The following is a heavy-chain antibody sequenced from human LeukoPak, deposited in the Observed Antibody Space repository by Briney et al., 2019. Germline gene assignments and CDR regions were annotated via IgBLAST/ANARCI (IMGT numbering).Heavy chain of an antibody. Sequence: PGGSLRLPCAASGFTFSSYGMHWVRQAPGKGLEWVAFIRYDGSNKYYADSVKGRFTISRDNSKNTLYLQMNSLRAEDTAVYYCAKDFYGDYSGPCFDYWGQGTLVTVSS. D-gene: IGHD4-17*01. J-gene: IGHJ4*02. CDR3: AKDFYGDYSGPCFDY. V-gene: IGHV3-30*02. CDR1: GFTFSSYG. CDR2: IRYDGSNK.